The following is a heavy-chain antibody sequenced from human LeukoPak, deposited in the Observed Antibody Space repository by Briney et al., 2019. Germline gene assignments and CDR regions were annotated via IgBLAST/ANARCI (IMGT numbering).Heavy chain of an antibody. CDR3: ARGTAADPLAIDMDV. CDR1: GYTFTSSG. J-gene: IGHJ6*03. V-gene: IGHV1-18*01. CDR2: ISAYNGNT. Sequence: ASVKVSCKASGYTFTSSGISWVRQAPGQGLEWMGWISAYNGNTNYAQKLQSRVTMTTDASTSTAYMELRSLRSDDTAVYYCARGTAADPLAIDMDVWGKGTTVTVSS. D-gene: IGHD6-13*01.